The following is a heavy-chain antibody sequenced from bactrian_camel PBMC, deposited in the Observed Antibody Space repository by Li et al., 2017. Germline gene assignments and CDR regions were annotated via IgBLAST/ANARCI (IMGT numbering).Heavy chain of an antibody. CDR1: TSTSSYS. CDR2: IYREGTVT. D-gene: IGHD6*01. J-gene: IGHJ4*01. CDR3: ASDRMRPCRRVIYGGTWSGLGY. V-gene: IGHV3S6*01. Sequence: QLVESGGGSVQAGGSLTLSCAASTSTSSYSMGWFRQVPGKEREAVAGIYREGTVTRYDDAVQGRFTISKDNAKNTLFLQMNNLRPEDTAMYYCASDRMRPCRRVIYGGTWSGLGYLGQGTQVTVS.